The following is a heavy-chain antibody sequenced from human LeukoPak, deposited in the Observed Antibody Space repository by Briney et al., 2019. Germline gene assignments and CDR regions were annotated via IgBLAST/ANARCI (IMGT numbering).Heavy chain of an antibody. CDR3: ARDVPHYWFDT. J-gene: IGHJ5*02. CDR1: GITFGNNW. V-gene: IGHV3-74*01. CDR2: INSDGGGA. Sequence: GGSLRLSCAASGITFGNNWMHRVRQGPGKGLVWISRINSDGGGAIYADSVKGRFTVSRDNAKNTLYLQMNSLRAEDTAVYYCARDVPHYWFDTWGQGTLVTVSS.